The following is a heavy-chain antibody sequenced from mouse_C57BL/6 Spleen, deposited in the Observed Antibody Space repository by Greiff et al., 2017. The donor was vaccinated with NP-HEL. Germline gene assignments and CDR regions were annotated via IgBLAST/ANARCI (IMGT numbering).Heavy chain of an antibody. Sequence: VQLQESGAELVKPGASVKISCKASGYAFSSYWMNWVKQRPGKGLEWIGQIYPGDGDTNYNGKFKGKATLTADKSSSTAYMQLSSLTSEDSAVYFCAGKGPEYYFDYWGQGTTLTVSS. CDR3: AGKGPEYYFDY. CDR1: GYAFSSYW. D-gene: IGHD3-3*01. J-gene: IGHJ2*01. CDR2: IYPGDGDT. V-gene: IGHV1-80*01.